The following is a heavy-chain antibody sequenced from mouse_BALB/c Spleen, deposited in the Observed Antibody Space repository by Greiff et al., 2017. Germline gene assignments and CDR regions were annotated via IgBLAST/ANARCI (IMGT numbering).Heavy chain of an antibody. V-gene: IGHV1-4*01. CDR1: GYTFTSYT. J-gene: IGHJ2*01. CDR2: INPSSGYT. D-gene: IGHD1-1*01. CDR3: AKFITTVVGDFDY. Sequence: QVQLKQSGAELARPGASVKMSCKASGYTFTSYTMHWVKQRPGQGLEWIGYINPSSGYTNYNQKFKDKATLTADKSSSTAYMQLSSLTSEDSAVYYCAKFITTVVGDFDYWGQGTTLTVSS.